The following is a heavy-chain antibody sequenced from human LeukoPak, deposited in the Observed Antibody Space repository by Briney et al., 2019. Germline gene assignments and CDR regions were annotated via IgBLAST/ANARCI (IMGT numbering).Heavy chain of an antibody. V-gene: IGHV3-66*02. J-gene: IGHJ2*01. CDR1: GLPRRNNY. CDR3: ARSQRGGRGYSNYRYFDL. D-gene: IGHD3-9*01. Sequence: GRTLRLSPAFSGLPRRNNYTRRVPQAPGTRPGWVSILFSVGTTFYAYYVKGRVTPSRDNYKNTLYLQIDSLGAADTAVYYCARSQRGGRGYSNYRYFDLWGRGTLVTVSS. CDR2: LFSVGTT.